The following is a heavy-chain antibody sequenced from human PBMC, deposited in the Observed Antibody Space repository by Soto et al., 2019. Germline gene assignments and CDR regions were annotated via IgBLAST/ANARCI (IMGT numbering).Heavy chain of an antibody. D-gene: IGHD6-13*01. CDR1: GGSISSSNW. V-gene: IGHV4-4*02. Sequence: QVQLQESGPGLVKPSGTLSLTCAVSGGSISSSNWWSWVRQPPGKGLEWIGEIYHSGSTNYNPSLRSRVTISGDKSKTQFSLTRSSVTAADTAVYDCARAATGGSSWPFDYWGQGTLVTVSS. CDR2: IYHSGST. CDR3: ARAATGGSSWPFDY. J-gene: IGHJ4*02.